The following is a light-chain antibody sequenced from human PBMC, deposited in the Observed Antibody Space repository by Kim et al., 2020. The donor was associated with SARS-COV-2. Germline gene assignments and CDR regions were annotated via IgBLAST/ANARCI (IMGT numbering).Light chain of an antibody. V-gene: IGLV2-8*01. Sequence: GQSYTNSCTGTSRDIGAYTSVSWYQQHPRNAPKLLIYGVNKRPSGVPARFSGSKSGNPASLTVSGLQAEDEADYYCITHAHTSLAVFGGGTQLTVL. J-gene: IGLJ3*02. CDR1: SRDIGAYTS. CDR3: ITHAHTSLAV. CDR2: GVN.